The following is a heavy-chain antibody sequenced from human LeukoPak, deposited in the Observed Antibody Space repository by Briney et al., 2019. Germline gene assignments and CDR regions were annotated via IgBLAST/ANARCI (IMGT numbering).Heavy chain of an antibody. CDR3: AKDALITIFGVVLYYFDY. J-gene: IGHJ4*02. CDR1: GFTFINYA. D-gene: IGHD3-3*01. Sequence: PGGSLRLSCAVSGFTFINYAMTWVRQAPGKGLEWVSTISGSGDSTHYRDSVKGRFTISRDNSKSTLYLQMNSLRAEDTAVYYCAKDALITIFGVVLYYFDYWGQGTLVTVSS. V-gene: IGHV3-23*01. CDR2: ISGSGDST.